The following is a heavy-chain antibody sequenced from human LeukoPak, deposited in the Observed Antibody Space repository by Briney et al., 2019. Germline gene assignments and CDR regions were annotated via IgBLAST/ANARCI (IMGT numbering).Heavy chain of an antibody. Sequence: RPSETLSLTCTVSGGSISSSSYYWGWIRQPPGKGLEWIGSIYYSGSTYYNPSLKSRVTISVDTSRNQFSLKLSSVTAADTAVYYCARLATNYYDSSRFHSGGAFDIWDQGTMVTVSS. CDR2: IYYSGST. CDR1: GGSISSSSYY. J-gene: IGHJ3*02. V-gene: IGHV4-39*01. CDR3: ARLATNYYDSSRFHSGGAFDI. D-gene: IGHD3-22*01.